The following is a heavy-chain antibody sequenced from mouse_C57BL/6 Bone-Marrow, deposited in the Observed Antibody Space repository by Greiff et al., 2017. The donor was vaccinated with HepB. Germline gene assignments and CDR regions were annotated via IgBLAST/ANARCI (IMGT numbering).Heavy chain of an antibody. Sequence: QAQLQQPGAELVKPGASVKMSCKASGYTFTSYWITWVKQRPGQGLEWIGDIYPGSGSTNYNEKFKSKATLTVDTSSSTAYMQLSSLTSEDSAVYYCARGSNWYFDVWGTGTTVTVSS. CDR1: GYTFTSYW. V-gene: IGHV1-55*01. CDR3: ARGSNWYFDV. CDR2: IYPGSGST. J-gene: IGHJ1*03.